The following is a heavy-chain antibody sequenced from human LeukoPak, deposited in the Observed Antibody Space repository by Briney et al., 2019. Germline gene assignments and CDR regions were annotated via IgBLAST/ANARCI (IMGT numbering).Heavy chain of an antibody. J-gene: IGHJ4*02. D-gene: IGHD3-22*01. CDR3: ARVGKGANYYDSSGYLGPFDY. V-gene: IGHV4-59*01. CDR2: IYYSGST. Sequence: PSETLSLTCTVSGDSTSTYYWNWIRQPPGKGLEWIGYIYYSGSTNYNPSLKSRVTISVDTSKNQFSLKLNSVTAADTAVYYCARVGKGANYYDSSGYLGPFDYWGQGNLVTVSS. CDR1: GDSTSTYY.